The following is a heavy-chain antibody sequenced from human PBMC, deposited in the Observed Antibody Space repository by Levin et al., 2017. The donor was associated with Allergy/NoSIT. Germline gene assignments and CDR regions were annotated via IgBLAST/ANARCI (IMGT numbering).Heavy chain of an antibody. J-gene: IGHJ5*02. CDR3: ATAYKLRGTTVTHVGWFDP. Sequence: ASVKVSCKVSGYTLTELSMHWVRQAPGKGLEWMGGFDPEDGETIYAQKFQGRVTMTEDTSTDTAYMELSSLRSEDTAVYYCATAYKLRGTTVTHVGWFDPWGQGTLVTVSS. CDR1: GYTLTELS. D-gene: IGHD4-17*01. V-gene: IGHV1-24*01. CDR2: FDPEDGET.